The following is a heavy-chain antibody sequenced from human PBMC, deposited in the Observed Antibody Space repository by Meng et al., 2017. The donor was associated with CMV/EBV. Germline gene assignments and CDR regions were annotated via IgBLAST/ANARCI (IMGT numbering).Heavy chain of an antibody. Sequence: GGSLRLSCTASGFTFGDYAMSWVRQAPGKGLEWVGFIRSKAYGGTTEYAASVKGRFTISRDDSKSIAYLQMNSLKTEDTAVYYCTRDADRYCSSTSCVPFNYWGQGTLVTVSS. CDR3: TRDADRYCSSTSCVPFNY. CDR1: GFTFGDYA. CDR2: IRSKAYGGTT. J-gene: IGHJ4*02. D-gene: IGHD2-2*01. V-gene: IGHV3-49*04.